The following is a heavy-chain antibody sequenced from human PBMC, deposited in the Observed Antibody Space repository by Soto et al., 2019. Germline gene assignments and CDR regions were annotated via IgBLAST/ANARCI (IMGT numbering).Heavy chain of an antibody. CDR2: ISGSGGST. D-gene: IGHD3-3*01. J-gene: IGHJ4*02. Sequence: EVQLLESGGGLVQPGGSLRLSCAASGFTFSSYAMSWVRQAPGKGLEWVSAISGSGGSTYYADSVKGRFTISRDNSKNTLYLQMNSLRAEDAAVYYCAKVYDFWGGYFDYWGQGTLVTVSS. V-gene: IGHV3-23*01. CDR1: GFTFSSYA. CDR3: AKVYDFWGGYFDY.